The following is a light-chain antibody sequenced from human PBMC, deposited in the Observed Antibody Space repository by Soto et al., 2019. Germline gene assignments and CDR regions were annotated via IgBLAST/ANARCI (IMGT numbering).Light chain of an antibody. CDR1: QSISTW. CDR2: KAS. CDR3: QQYNSYPST. J-gene: IGKJ4*01. V-gene: IGKV1-5*03. Sequence: DIQITQSPSTLSASVGDRVTITCRASQSISTWLAWYQQKSGQAPNLLIHKASSLQSGVPSRFSGSGSGTEFTLTISSLQPDDFATYYCQQYNSYPSTFGGGTKVEIK.